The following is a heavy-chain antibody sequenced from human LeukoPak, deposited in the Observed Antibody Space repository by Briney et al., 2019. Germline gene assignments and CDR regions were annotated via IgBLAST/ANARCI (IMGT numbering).Heavy chain of an antibody. CDR3: ARGDSSCYYFRNNWFDP. CDR1: GYTFTGYY. V-gene: IGHV1-2*02. Sequence: ASVKVSCRASGYTFTGYYMHWVRQAPGQGLEWMGWINPNSGGTNYAQKFQGRVTMTRDTSISTAYMELSRLRSDDTAVYYCARGDSSCYYFRNNWFDPWGQGTLVTVSS. CDR2: INPNSGGT. D-gene: IGHD3-22*01. J-gene: IGHJ5*02.